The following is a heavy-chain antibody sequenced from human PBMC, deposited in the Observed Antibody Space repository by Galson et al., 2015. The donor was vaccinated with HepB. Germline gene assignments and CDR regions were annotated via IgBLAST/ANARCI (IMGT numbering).Heavy chain of an antibody. CDR1: GFTFSSYG. CDR3: AKDLMDTAMPIYYYYYGMDV. D-gene: IGHD5-18*01. V-gene: IGHV3-30*18. Sequence: SLRLSCAASGFTFSSYGMHWVRQAPGKGLEWVAVISYDGSNKYYADSVKGRFTISRDNSKNTLYLQMNSLRAEDTAVYYCAKDLMDTAMPIYYYYYGMDVWGQGTTVTVSS. CDR2: ISYDGSNK. J-gene: IGHJ6*02.